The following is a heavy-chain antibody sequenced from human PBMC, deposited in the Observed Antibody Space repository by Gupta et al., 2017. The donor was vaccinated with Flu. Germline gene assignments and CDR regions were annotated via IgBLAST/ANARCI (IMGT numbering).Heavy chain of an antibody. Sequence: EVQLVESGGGLVQPGGSLRLSCAASGFTFSDHYMDWVRQAPGKGPEWVGRIRNKAKRHTTEYAASVQDRFIISRDDSRKSLYLQMNSLRSEDTAVYYCVRAFTIEPDQFDYWGQGTPVTVSS. J-gene: IGHJ4*02. CDR2: IRNKAKRHTT. D-gene: IGHD3-3*01. CDR1: GFTFSDHY. CDR3: VRAFTIEPDQFDY. V-gene: IGHV3-72*01.